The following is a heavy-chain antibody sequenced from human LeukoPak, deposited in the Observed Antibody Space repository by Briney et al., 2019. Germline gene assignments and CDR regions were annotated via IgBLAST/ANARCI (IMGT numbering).Heavy chain of an antibody. J-gene: IGHJ6*02. CDR3: AREVSSDGYGMDV. Sequence: GRSLRLSCAASGFTVSSYAMHWVRQAPGKGLEWVAVISYDGSNKYYADSVKGRFTISRDNSKNTLYLQMNSLRAEDTAVYYCAREVSSDGYGMDVWGQGTTVTVSS. V-gene: IGHV3-30-3*01. CDR1: GFTVSSYA. CDR2: ISYDGSNK. D-gene: IGHD6-25*01.